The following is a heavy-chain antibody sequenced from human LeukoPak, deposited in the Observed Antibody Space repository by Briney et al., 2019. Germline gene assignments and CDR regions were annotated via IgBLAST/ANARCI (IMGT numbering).Heavy chain of an antibody. D-gene: IGHD2-15*01. CDR3: ARDCGSCPTADAFDI. J-gene: IGHJ3*02. CDR1: GFTFSDHY. Sequence: GGSLRLSCAASGFTFSDHYMDWVRQAPGKGLEWVGRTRNKANSYTTEYAASVKGRFTISRDDSKNSLYLQMNSLKTEDTAVYYCARDCGSCPTADAFDIWGQGTMVTVSS. V-gene: IGHV3-72*01. CDR2: TRNKANSYTT.